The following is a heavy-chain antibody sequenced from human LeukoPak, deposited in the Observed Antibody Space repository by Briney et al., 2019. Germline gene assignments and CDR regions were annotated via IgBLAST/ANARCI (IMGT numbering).Heavy chain of an antibody. V-gene: IGHV3-9*03. D-gene: IGHD3-22*01. CDR3: AKDTSGYFLYYFDS. J-gene: IGHJ4*02. Sequence: GGSLRLSCAASGFTFGDYAMYWVRQAPGKGLEWVSGISWNSGSTAYADSVQGRFTISRDNAKNSLYLQMNSLRDEDMALYYCAKDTSGYFLYYFDSWGQGTLVTVSS. CDR1: GFTFGDYA. CDR2: ISWNSGST.